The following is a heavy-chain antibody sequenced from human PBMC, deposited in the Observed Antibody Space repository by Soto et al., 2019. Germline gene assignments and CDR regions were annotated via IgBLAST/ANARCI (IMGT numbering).Heavy chain of an antibody. D-gene: IGHD3-10*01. CDR2: IWFDGSSK. CDR1: GFTFGDSG. J-gene: IGHJ4*01. CDR3: VRDRVVRGSGPTYFDY. Sequence: GGSLRLSCAASGFTFGDSGMHWVRQAPGKGLEWVAVIWFDGSSKYYADSVQGRFTISRDNSKNTLYLQMNSLRAEDTAVYFCVRDRVVRGSGPTYFDYWGQGTLVTVS. V-gene: IGHV3-33*01.